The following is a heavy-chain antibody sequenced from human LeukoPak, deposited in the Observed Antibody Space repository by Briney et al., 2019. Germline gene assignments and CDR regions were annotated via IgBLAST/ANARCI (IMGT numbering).Heavy chain of an antibody. J-gene: IGHJ4*02. D-gene: IGHD3-22*01. CDR2: IKQDGSEK. V-gene: IGHV3-7*04. CDR1: GFTFSSYW. CDR3: ARETYYYDSSGTAADF. Sequence: GGSLRLSCAASGFTFSSYWMSWVRQAPGKGLEWVANIKQDGSEKYYVESVKGRFTISRDNAKNSLYLQMNSLRAEDTGVYYCARETYYYDSSGTAADFWGQGALVIVSS.